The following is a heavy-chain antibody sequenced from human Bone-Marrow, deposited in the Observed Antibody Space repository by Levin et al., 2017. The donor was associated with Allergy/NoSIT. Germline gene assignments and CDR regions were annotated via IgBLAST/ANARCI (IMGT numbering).Heavy chain of an antibody. D-gene: IGHD2-15*01. J-gene: IGHJ4*02. CDR1: GFTFTDYY. Sequence: ASVKVSCTASGFTFTDYYIHWVRQAPGQGLEWMGWINPRRLGTAYGQKFQGRVTMTRDTSISTAYMELSGLTFDDTAVYYCTRDPGFGSPPFDYRCQGTLVTVSS. CDR2: INPRRLGT. CDR3: TRDPGFGSPPFDY. V-gene: IGHV1-2*02.